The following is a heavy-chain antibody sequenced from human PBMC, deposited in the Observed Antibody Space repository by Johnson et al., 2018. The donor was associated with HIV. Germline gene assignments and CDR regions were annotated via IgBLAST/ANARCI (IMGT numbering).Heavy chain of an antibody. CDR1: GFTFEDYA. CDR3: ARDRRNRQWQRLDAFDI. D-gene: IGHD6-19*01. V-gene: IGHV3-20*04. J-gene: IGHJ3*02. CDR2: INWIDGRT. Sequence: VQLVESGGGVVRPGGSMRLSRVASGFTFEDYAMNWLRQAQGKGLAWVSGINWIDGRTGYADFVMGRFPISRDNAKNSLHLQMNSLRAEDTAFYYCARDRRNRQWQRLDAFDIWGQGTMVIVSS.